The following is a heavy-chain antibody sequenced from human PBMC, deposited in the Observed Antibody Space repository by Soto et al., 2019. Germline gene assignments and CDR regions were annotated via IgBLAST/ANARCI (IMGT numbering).Heavy chain of an antibody. J-gene: IGHJ6*01. CDR1: GSTFSSYT. Sequence: QVQLVQSGAEVRKPGSSVKVSCKASGSTFSSYTVNWVRRAPGQGLEWIGRIIPILGITNYARRFQGRVTIPADRSTNTANMELTSVTSEDTAVYYCARRRYCGADFYSKFYDGMDVWGRGTTVTVSS. CDR2: IIPILGIT. V-gene: IGHV1-69*02. D-gene: IGHD2-21*02. CDR3: ARRRYCGADFYSKFYDGMDV.